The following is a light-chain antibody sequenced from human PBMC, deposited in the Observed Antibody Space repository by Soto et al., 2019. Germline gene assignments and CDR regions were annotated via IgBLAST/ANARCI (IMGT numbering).Light chain of an antibody. J-gene: IGLJ1*01. V-gene: IGLV2-23*01. Sequence: QSVLTQPASVSGSPGQSITISCTGTSGDVGSYNLVSWYQQHPGKAPKLMIYEGSKRPSGVSNRFSGSKSGNTASLTISRLQAEDEADYYCCSYAGSSSYVFGPGTKVTVL. CDR1: SGDVGSYNL. CDR3: CSYAGSSSYV. CDR2: EGS.